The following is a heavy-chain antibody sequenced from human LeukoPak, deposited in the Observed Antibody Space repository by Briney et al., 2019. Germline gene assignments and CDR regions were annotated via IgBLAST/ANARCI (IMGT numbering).Heavy chain of an antibody. D-gene: IGHD6-13*01. CDR1: GFTFSNYW. V-gene: IGHV3-74*01. J-gene: IGHJ4*02. Sequence: GGSLRLSCAASGFTFSNYWMHWVRQAPGKGLVWVSRINTDGSSTSYADSVKGRFTISRDNAKNTLYLQMNSLRAEDTAVYYCARDEVAAAGTDYWGQGTLVTVSS. CDR2: INTDGSST. CDR3: ARDEVAAAGTDY.